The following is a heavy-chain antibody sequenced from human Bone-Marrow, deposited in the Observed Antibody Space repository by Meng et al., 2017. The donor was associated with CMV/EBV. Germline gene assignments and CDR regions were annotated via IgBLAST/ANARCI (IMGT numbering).Heavy chain of an antibody. V-gene: IGHV4-34*01. CDR2: INHSGST. J-gene: IGHJ3*02. Sequence: SETLSLTCAVYGGSFSGYYWSWIRQPPGKGLEWIGEINHSGSTNYNPSLKSRVTISVDTSKNQFSLKLSSVTAADTAVYYCARGAYYYDSPHDAFDIWGQGTIVTVSS. D-gene: IGHD3-22*01. CDR3: ARGAYYYDSPHDAFDI. CDR1: GGSFSGYY.